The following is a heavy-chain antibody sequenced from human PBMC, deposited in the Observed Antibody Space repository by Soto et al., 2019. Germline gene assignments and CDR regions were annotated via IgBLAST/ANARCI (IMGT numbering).Heavy chain of an antibody. Sequence: QVQLVESGGGVVQPGRSLRLSCAASGFTFSSYGMHWVRQAPGKGLEWVAVIWYDGSNKYYADSVKGRFTISRANSKITLYVQMNSLRAEDTAVYYCARDASITMIVVDYGMDVWGQGTTVTVSS. D-gene: IGHD3-22*01. CDR1: GFTFSSYG. CDR2: IWYDGSNK. V-gene: IGHV3-33*01. J-gene: IGHJ6*02. CDR3: ARDASITMIVVDYGMDV.